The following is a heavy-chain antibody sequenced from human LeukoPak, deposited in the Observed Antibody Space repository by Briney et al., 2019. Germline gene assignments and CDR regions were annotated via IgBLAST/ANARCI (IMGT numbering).Heavy chain of an antibody. CDR1: GFTFSSYW. CDR3: ARETSGSSDY. J-gene: IGHJ4*02. V-gene: IGHV3-74*01. Sequence: PGGSLRLSCAASGFTFSSYWMHWVRQAPGKGLVWVSRVNSDGSSTGYADSVKGRFTISRDNAKHTLYLQLNSLRAEDTALYYCARETSGSSDYWGQGTLVTVSS. D-gene: IGHD3-22*01. CDR2: VNSDGSST.